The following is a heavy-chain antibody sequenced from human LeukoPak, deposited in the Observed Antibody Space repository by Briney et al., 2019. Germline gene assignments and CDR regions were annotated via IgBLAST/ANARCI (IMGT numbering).Heavy chain of an antibody. J-gene: IGHJ4*02. D-gene: IGHD6-19*01. V-gene: IGHV1-3*01. CDR3: ARPTGKWLPLDY. CDR2: INAGNGNT. Sequence: GASVKVSCKASGYTFTSYAMHWVRQAPGQRLEWMGWINAGNGNTKYSQKFQGRVTITRDTCASTAYMELSSLRSEDTAVYYCARPTGKWLPLDYWGQGTLVTVSS. CDR1: GYTFTSYA.